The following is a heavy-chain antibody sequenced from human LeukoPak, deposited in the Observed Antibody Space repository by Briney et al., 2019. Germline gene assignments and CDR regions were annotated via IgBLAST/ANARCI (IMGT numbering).Heavy chain of an antibody. CDR1: GFTFSSYA. V-gene: IGHV3-23*01. D-gene: IGHD1-26*01. Sequence: PGGSLRLSCAASGFTFSSYAMSWVRQAPGKGLEWVSGISASGGSTYYADSVKGRFTISRDDAKNSLYLQMNSLRDEDTAVYFCAREVRGSGRDFDYWGQGILVTVST. CDR2: ISASGGST. CDR3: AREVRGSGRDFDY. J-gene: IGHJ4*02.